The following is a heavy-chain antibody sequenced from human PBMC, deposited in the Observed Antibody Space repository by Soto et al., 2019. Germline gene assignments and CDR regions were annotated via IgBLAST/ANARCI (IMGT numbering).Heavy chain of an antibody. J-gene: IGHJ4*02. D-gene: IGHD2-2*01. CDR1: GGSINSYW. Sequence: SETVSLTCSVSGGSINSYWWSWIRQPAGKGLEWIGRVYSSGTTDYNPSLNSRATMSVETSKNQFSLKLTSVTAADTAVYYCARDIGSYAYAEGYWGQGIQVTVSS. V-gene: IGHV4-4*07. CDR2: VYSSGTT. CDR3: ARDIGSYAYAEGY.